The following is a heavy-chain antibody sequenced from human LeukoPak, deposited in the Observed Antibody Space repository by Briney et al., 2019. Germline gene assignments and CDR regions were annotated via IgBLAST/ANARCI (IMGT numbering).Heavy chain of an antibody. CDR2: ISSSGSTI. D-gene: IGHD1-7*01. CDR3: ASPLFSGTPYYYGMDV. CDR1: GFTFSDYY. V-gene: IGHV3-11*01. Sequence: GGSLRLSCAASGFTFSDYYMSWIRQAPGKGLEWVSYISSSGSTIHYADSVKGRFTISRDNAKNSLYLQMNSLRAEDTAVYYCASPLFSGTPYYYGMDVWGQGTTVTVSS. J-gene: IGHJ6*02.